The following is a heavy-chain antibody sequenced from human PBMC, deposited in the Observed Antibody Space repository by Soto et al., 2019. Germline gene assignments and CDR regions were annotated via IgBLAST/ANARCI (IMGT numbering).Heavy chain of an antibody. CDR3: AKGSSVTAAGSGGWFDP. V-gene: IGHV3-30*18. CDR1: GFDFNTYG. D-gene: IGHD6-13*01. J-gene: IGHJ5*02. Sequence: QVQLVQSGGGVVQPGRSLRLSCAASGFDFNTYGLHWVRQAPGKGLEWVAGISLDGGNQYYADSVKGRFTISRDKTNNTLYLQMKSLGAEDTATYYCAKGSSVTAAGSGGWFDPWGQGTLVIVSS. CDR2: ISLDGGNQ.